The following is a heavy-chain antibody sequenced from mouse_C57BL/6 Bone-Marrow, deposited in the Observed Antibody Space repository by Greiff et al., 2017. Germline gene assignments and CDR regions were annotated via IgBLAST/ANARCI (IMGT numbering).Heavy chain of an antibody. Sequence: EVQLQQSGAELVRPGASVKLSCTASGFNIKDDYLHWVKQRPEQGLEWIGWIDPENGDTEYASKFQGKATITSDTASNTAYLQLSSLTSEDTAVYDCTTHYGSSHWYFDVWGTGTTVTVSS. CDR3: TTHYGSSHWYFDV. CDR2: IDPENGDT. CDR1: GFNIKDDY. D-gene: IGHD1-1*01. V-gene: IGHV14-4*01. J-gene: IGHJ1*03.